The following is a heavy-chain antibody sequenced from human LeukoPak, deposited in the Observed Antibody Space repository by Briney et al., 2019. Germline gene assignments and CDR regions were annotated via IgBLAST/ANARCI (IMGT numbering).Heavy chain of an antibody. CDR1: GGSISSGDYY. Sequence: TSETLSLTCTVSGGSISSGDYYWSWIRQPPGKGLEWIGYIYYSGSTFYNPSLKSRVTISVDTSKNQFSLKLSSVTAADTAVYYCASAYYYDSSGYFDYWGQGTLVTVSS. J-gene: IGHJ4*02. CDR3: ASAYYYDSSGYFDY. V-gene: IGHV4-30-4*01. D-gene: IGHD3-22*01. CDR2: IYYSGST.